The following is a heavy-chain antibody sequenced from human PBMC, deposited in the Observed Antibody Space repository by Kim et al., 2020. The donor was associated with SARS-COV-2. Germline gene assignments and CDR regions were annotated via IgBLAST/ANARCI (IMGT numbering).Heavy chain of an antibody. V-gene: IGHV3-48*02. CDR2: ISSSGSTI. D-gene: IGHD3-16*02. J-gene: IGHJ4*02. Sequence: GGSLRLSCAASGFTFSSYSMNWVRQAPGKGLEWVSYISSSGSTIYYADSVKGRFTISRDNAKNSLYLQMNSLRDEDTAVYYCARAMRFGGVIVRYYFDYWGQGTLVTVSS. CDR3: ARAMRFGGVIVRYYFDY. CDR1: GFTFSSYS.